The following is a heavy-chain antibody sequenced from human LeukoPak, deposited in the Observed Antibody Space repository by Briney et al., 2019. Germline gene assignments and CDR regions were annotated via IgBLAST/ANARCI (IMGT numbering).Heavy chain of an antibody. CDR2: MSGSGPGT. CDR3: AKGGYSGKYTHLSVES. CDR1: GFTFTGSA. V-gene: IGHV3-23*01. D-gene: IGHD1-26*01. J-gene: IGHJ5*02. Sequence: GGSLRLSCAASGFTFTGSAMGWVRQAPGKGLEWVSGMSGSGPGTYYADSVKGRFTISRGNSKNTLYLQMNILRAADTAVYYCAKGGYSGKYTHLSVESWGQGTLVTVSS.